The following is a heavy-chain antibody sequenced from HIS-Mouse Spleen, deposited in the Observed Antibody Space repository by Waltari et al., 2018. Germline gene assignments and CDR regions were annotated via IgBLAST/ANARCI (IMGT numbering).Heavy chain of an antibody. CDR1: GVTFSSYW. J-gene: IGHJ4*02. CDR3: ARRLAPDY. V-gene: IGHV3-7*01. Sequence: EVQLVESGGGLVQPGGSLSLSCAASGVTFSSYWMSWVRQAPGKGLEWVANIKQDGSEKYYVDSVKGRFTISRDNAKNSLYLQMNSLRAEDTAVYYCARRLAPDYWGQGTLVTVSS. CDR2: IKQDGSEK. D-gene: IGHD4-17*01.